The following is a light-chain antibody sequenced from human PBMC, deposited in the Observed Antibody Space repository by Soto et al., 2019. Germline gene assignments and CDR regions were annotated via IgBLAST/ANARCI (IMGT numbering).Light chain of an antibody. V-gene: IGLV1-40*01. Sequence: QSVLTQPPSVSGAPGQRVTISCTGSSSNIGAGYDVHWYQQVPGTAPKLLIYGNNNRPSGVPDRFSGSKSGTSASLAITGLQAEDEADYYCQSYNSNLSGWVFGGGTKLTAL. CDR3: QSYNSNLSGWV. CDR1: SSNIGAGYD. CDR2: GNN. J-gene: IGLJ3*02.